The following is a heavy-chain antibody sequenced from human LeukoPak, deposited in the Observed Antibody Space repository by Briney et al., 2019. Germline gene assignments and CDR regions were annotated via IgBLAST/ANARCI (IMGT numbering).Heavy chain of an antibody. J-gene: IGHJ4*02. V-gene: IGHV1-69*06. CDR1: GGAFSSYA. CDR2: IIPIFGTA. CDR3: ARGRNEGIQLWLTYFDY. Sequence: ASVKVSCKASGGAFSSYAISWVRQAPGQGLEWMGGIIPIFGTANYAQKFQGRVTITADKSTSTAYMELSSLRSEDTAVYYCARGRNEGIQLWLTYFDYWGQGTLVTVSS. D-gene: IGHD5-18*01.